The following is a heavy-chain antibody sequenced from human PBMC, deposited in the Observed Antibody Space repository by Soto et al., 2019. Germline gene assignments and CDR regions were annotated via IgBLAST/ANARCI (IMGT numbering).Heavy chain of an antibody. CDR3: ARLTPADPYGSGSYYSDY. CDR2: IYYSGST. J-gene: IGHJ4*02. Sequence: QLQLQESGPGLVKPSETLSLTCTVSGGSISSSSYYWGWIRQPPGKGLEWIGSIYYSGSTYYNPSLKSRVTISVDTSKNQFSLKLSSVNAADTAVYYCARLTPADPYGSGSYYSDYWGQGTLVTVSS. D-gene: IGHD3-10*01. CDR1: GGSISSSSYY. V-gene: IGHV4-39*01.